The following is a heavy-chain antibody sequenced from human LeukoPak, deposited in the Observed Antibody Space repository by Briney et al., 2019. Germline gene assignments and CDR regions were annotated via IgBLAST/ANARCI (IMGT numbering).Heavy chain of an antibody. CDR1: GYTFTSYG. V-gene: IGHV1-18*01. Sequence: ASVKVSCKASGYTFTSYGISWVRQAPGQGLEWMGWISAYNGNTNSAQKLQGRVTITTDTSTSTAYMELRSLRSDDTAVYYCARDGRDIVLMVYAMDPSFPDYWGQGTLVTVSS. CDR3: ARDGRDIVLMVYAMDPSFPDY. CDR2: ISAYNGNT. D-gene: IGHD2-8*01. J-gene: IGHJ4*02.